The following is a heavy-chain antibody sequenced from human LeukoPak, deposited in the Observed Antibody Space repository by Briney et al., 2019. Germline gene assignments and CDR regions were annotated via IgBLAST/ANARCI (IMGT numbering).Heavy chain of an antibody. CDR1: GFVLSNYA. D-gene: IGHD5-12*01. V-gene: IGHV3-64*01. CDR2: ITGDGSTP. Sequence: PGGSLRLSCATSGFVLSNYAMNWVRQAPGKGLEYVSAITGDGSTPYYANSVKGRFIISRDNSRNTLYLQMGSLRSEDMAVYYCARVGFSGYDSWGQGTLVTVSS. J-gene: IGHJ5*02. CDR3: ARVGFSGYDS.